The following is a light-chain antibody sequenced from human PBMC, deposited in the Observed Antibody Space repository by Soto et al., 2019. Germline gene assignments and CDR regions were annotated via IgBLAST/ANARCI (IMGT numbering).Light chain of an antibody. CDR1: QSVGNN. CDR3: QQYGDWLIT. Sequence: EIVLTQSPATLSVSPGERATISCRASQSVGNNFACYHQQPCQAPRLLLISTSTWATGVRPRCGGSGSGTDCTLTISRLQSEVVAFYYWQQYGDWLITFGGGAKVEIE. V-gene: IGKV3-15*01. CDR2: STS. J-gene: IGKJ4*01.